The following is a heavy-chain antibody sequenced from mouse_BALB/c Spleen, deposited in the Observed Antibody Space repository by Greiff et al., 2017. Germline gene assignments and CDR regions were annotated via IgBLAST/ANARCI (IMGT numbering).Heavy chain of an antibody. D-gene: IGHD2-14*01. Sequence: EVQLQESGAELVKPGASVKLSCTASGFNIKDTYMHWVKQRPEQGLEWIGRIDPANGTTKYDPKFQGKATITADTSSNTAYLQLSSLTSEDTAVYYCARGDRYDVNAMDYWGQGTSVTVSS. V-gene: IGHV14-3*02. J-gene: IGHJ4*01. CDR3: ARGDRYDVNAMDY. CDR1: GFNIKDTY. CDR2: IDPANGTT.